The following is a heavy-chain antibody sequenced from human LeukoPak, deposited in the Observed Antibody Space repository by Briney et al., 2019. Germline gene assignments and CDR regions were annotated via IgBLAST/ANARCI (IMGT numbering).Heavy chain of an antibody. CDR2: ISGSDGGT. J-gene: IGHJ4*02. CDR3: AKSGRDGYNFVYYFDY. CDR1: GFTFSSYA. D-gene: IGHD5-24*01. V-gene: IGHV3-23*01. Sequence: GGSLRLSCAASGFTFSSYAMSWVRQAPGKGLEWVSVISGSDGGTYYADSVKGRFTISRDNSKKTLFLQMKSLRAEDTAVYYCAKSGRDGYNFVYYFDYWGQGTLVTASS.